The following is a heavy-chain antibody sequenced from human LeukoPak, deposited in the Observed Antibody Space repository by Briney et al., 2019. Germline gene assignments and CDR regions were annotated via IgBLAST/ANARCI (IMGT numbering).Heavy chain of an antibody. D-gene: IGHD3-10*01. CDR3: STGSGHAFDI. CDR2: INSDGSST. Sequence: GGSLRLSCAASGFTFSSYWMHWVRQVPGKGLVWVSRINSDGSSTSYADSVKGRFTISRDNAKNTLYAQMNSLRAEDTAVYYCSTGSGHAFDIWGRGTMVTVSS. J-gene: IGHJ3*02. CDR1: GFTFSSYW. V-gene: IGHV3-74*01.